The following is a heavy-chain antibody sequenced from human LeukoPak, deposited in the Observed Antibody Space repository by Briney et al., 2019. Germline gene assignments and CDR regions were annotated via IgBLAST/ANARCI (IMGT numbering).Heavy chain of an antibody. Sequence: PGGSLRRSCATSGFTNSNYVMNWIRQAPGKGLEWVSGITDSGGRAYYADSVKGRFTVSRDNSENTLYLQMKTLRAEDTAIYFDAKSLVARWEADYWGQGTLVTVSS. CDR1: GFTNSNYV. J-gene: IGHJ4*02. CDR3: AKSLVARWEADY. V-gene: IGHV3-23*01. CDR2: ITDSGGRA. D-gene: IGHD1-26*01.